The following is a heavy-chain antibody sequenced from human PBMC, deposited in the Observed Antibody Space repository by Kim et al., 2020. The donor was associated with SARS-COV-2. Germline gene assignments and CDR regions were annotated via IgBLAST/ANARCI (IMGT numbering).Heavy chain of an antibody. CDR1: GFTFSSYG. V-gene: IGHV3-74*01. J-gene: IGHJ4*02. D-gene: IGHD5-12*01. CDR2: INSDGSST. Sequence: GGSLRLSCAASGFTFSSYGMHWVRQGPGKGLVWVSRINSDGSSTSYADSVKGRFTISRDNARNTVYLQMNKLRVEDTAVYYCSSPGRSAWMIDHWGQGSL. CDR3: SSPGRSAWMIDH.